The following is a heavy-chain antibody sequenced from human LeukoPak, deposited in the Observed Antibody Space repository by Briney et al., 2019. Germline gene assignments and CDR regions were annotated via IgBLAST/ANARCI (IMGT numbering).Heavy chain of an antibody. CDR1: GGAITNYY. V-gene: IGHV4-59*01. Sequence: SETLSLTCTVSGGAITNYYWSWIRQPPGKGLEWIGYVYYSGSTNYNPSLKSRVTISVDTSKNQYSLKLSSMTAADTAVYYCARDGSGYGGRFDYWGQGTLVTVSS. CDR3: ARDGSGYGGRFDY. CDR2: VYYSGST. D-gene: IGHD5-12*01. J-gene: IGHJ4*02.